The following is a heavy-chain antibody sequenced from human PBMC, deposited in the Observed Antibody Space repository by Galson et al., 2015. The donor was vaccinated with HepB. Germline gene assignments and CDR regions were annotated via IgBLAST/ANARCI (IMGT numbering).Heavy chain of an antibody. CDR3: ARGYGVTDAFDI. CDR2: IWYDGSNK. CDR1: GFTFSRYG. Sequence: SLRLSCAASGFTFSRYGMHWVRQAPGKGLEWVAVIWYDGSNKYYADSVKGRFTISRDNSKNTLYLQMNSLRAEDTAVYYCARGYGVTDAFDIWGQGTMVTVSS. V-gene: IGHV3-33*01. J-gene: IGHJ3*02. D-gene: IGHD4-17*01.